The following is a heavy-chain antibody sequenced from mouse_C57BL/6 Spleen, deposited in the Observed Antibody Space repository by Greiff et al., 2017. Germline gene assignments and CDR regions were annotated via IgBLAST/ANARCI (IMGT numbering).Heavy chain of an antibody. CDR1: GYTFTDHS. D-gene: IGHD1-1*01. CDR2: IYPREGST. Sequence: SDAELVKPGASVKISCKVSGYTFTDHSIHWMKQRPEQGLEWVGYIYPREGSTKDNEKFKGKATLTADKSTSTAYMQLNSLTSEDSAVYFCARPHYGSSYAMDYWGQGTSVTVSS. V-gene: IGHV1-78*01. J-gene: IGHJ4*01. CDR3: ARPHYGSSYAMDY.